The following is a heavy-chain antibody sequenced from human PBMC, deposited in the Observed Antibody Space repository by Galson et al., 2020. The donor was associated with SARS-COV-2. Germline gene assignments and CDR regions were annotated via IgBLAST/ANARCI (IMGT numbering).Heavy chain of an antibody. CDR3: ATRYYYYDSSGYVLSGYDY. J-gene: IGHJ4*02. D-gene: IGHD3-22*01. CDR2: IIPVFGTA. V-gene: IGHV1-69*13. Sequence: SVKVSCKASGGTFSSYAINWVRQAPGQGLEWMGGIIPVFGTANNTQKFQGRVTITADESTSTAYMELSSLRSEDTAVYYCATRYYYYDSSGYVLSGYDYWGQGTLVTVSS. CDR1: GGTFSSYA.